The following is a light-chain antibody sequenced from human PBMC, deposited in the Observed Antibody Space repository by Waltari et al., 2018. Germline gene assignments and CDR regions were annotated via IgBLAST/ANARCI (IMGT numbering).Light chain of an antibody. CDR1: QTVSSN. V-gene: IGKV3-15*01. Sequence: EVVMTQSPATLSVFPGESATLSCSASQTVSSNLAWYQQRPGQAPRLLIFDASTRAPSVPARFSGSGSGKEFTLTIRSLQSEDSAVYYCQQYNRWPPITFGQGTRLEIK. CDR3: QQYNRWPPIT. J-gene: IGKJ5*01. CDR2: DAS.